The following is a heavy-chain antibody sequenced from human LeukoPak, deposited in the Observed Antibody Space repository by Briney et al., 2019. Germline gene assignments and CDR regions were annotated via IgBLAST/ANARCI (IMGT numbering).Heavy chain of an antibody. J-gene: IGHJ4*02. V-gene: IGHV4-38-2*02. D-gene: IGHD1-1*01. Sequence: SETLSLTCAVSGYSVSAGYYWGWIRQSPGKGLEWIGSISHRGTTYHNPSLKSRIIISLATSKNQFSLSLTSVTAAATATYSCTREQAGTIVDDWGQGTLVTVSS. CDR2: ISHRGTT. CDR3: TREQAGTIVDD. CDR1: GYSVSAGYY.